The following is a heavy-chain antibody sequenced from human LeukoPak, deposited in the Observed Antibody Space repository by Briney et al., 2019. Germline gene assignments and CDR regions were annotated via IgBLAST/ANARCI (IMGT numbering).Heavy chain of an antibody. Sequence: GGSLRLSCAASGFTFSIYGMNWVRQAPGKGLEWVASISSDATNIYYTGSVKGRFTISRDNAKNSLYLQMNSLRVEDTAVYYCARDGSGSGDYWGQGTLVTVSS. CDR2: ISSDATNI. CDR3: ARDGSGSGDY. V-gene: IGHV3-21*01. D-gene: IGHD2-15*01. J-gene: IGHJ4*02. CDR1: GFTFSIYG.